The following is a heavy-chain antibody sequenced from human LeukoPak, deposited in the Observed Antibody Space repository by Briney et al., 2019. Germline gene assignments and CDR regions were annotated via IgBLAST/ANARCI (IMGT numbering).Heavy chain of an antibody. Sequence: SEPLTLTCAVYGGSFSGYYWSWIRQPPGKGLEWIGEINHSGGTNYNPSPKNRVTISLDTSKNPVSLKLTSVTAADTAVYYCASDDYGDLVNAFDIWGQGTMVTVSS. CDR2: INHSGGT. D-gene: IGHD4-17*01. CDR3: ASDDYGDLVNAFDI. V-gene: IGHV4-34*01. CDR1: GGSFSGYY. J-gene: IGHJ3*02.